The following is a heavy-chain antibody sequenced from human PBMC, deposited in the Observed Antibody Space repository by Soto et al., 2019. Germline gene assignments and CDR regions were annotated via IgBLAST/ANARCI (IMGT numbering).Heavy chain of an antibody. Sequence: ASVKVSCKASGYTFSGLYMHWVRQAPGQGLGWMGWINPNSGSTKSAEKFQGRVTMTRDTSISTAYMELSRLTSDDTAVYYCASAAVTGTAGLDFWGQGTQVTVSS. V-gene: IGHV1-2*02. CDR2: INPNSGST. CDR3: ASAAVTGTAGLDF. CDR1: GYTFSGLY. D-gene: IGHD6-19*01. J-gene: IGHJ4*02.